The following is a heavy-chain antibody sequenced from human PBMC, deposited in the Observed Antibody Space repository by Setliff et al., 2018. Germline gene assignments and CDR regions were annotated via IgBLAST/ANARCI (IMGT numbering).Heavy chain of an antibody. J-gene: IGHJ4*02. CDR2: IYYSGST. CDR1: GGSISSSSYY. CDR3: ARDGEYDYGDYGRFDY. V-gene: IGHV4-39*07. Sequence: SETLSLTCTVSGGSISSSSYYRGWIRQPPGKGLEWIGSIYYSGSTYYNPSLKSRVTISVDTSKNQFSLKLSSVTAADTAVYYCARDGEYDYGDYGRFDYWGQGTLVTISS. D-gene: IGHD4-17*01.